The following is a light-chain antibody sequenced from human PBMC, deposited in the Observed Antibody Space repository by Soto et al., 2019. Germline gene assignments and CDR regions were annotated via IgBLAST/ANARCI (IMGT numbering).Light chain of an antibody. CDR1: SSDVGGYNY. CDR3: SSYTSSSTLDV. J-gene: IGLJ1*01. V-gene: IGLV2-14*01. CDR2: DVS. Sequence: QSVPTQPASVSGSPGQSITISCTGTSSDVGGYNYVSWYQQHPGKAPKLMIYDVSNRPSGVSNRFSGSKSGNTASLTISGLQAEDEADYYCSSYTSSSTLDVVGTGTKVSVL.